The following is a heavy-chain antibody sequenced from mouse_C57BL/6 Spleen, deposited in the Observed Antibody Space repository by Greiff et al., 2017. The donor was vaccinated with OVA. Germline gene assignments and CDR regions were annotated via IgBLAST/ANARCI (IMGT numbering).Heavy chain of an antibody. CDR3: SSGGRCYDRALFDY. D-gene: IGHD2-12*01. V-gene: IGHV1-7*01. CDR2: INPSSGNT. CDR1: GYTFTSYW. J-gene: IGHJ2*01. Sequence: VQLQQPGAELAKPGASVKLSCKASGYTFTSYWMHWVKQRPGQGLEWIGYINPSSGNTKYNQKFKDKATLTVAKSYSPAYMQLSSLTYEHSAFYFYSSGGRCYDRALFDYWGQGTTLTVSS.